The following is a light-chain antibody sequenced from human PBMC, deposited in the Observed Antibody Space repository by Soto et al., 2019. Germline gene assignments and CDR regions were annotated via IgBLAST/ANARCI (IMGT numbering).Light chain of an antibody. CDR3: VSFTSSTTYV. J-gene: IGLJ1*01. Sequence: QSALTQPASVSASPGQSITISCTGTSSDVGGSNFVSWYQQHPGKPPKLIIYDVATRPSGVSNRFSGSKSGSTASQIISRLQTEDEADYYCVSFTSSTTYVFGSGTKLTVL. CDR2: DVA. V-gene: IGLV2-14*03. CDR1: SSDVGGSNF.